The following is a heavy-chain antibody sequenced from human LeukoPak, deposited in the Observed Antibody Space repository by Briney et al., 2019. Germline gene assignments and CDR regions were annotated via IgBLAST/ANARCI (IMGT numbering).Heavy chain of an antibody. CDR1: GGTFSSYA. J-gene: IGHJ4*02. V-gene: IGHV1-69*05. CDR2: IIPIFGTA. D-gene: IGHD1-7*01. CDR3: ARGPEGWNYGIGGLDF. Sequence: SVKVSCKASGGTFSSYAISWVRQAPGQGLEWMGRIIPIFGTANYAQKFQGRVTITTDESTSTAYMELSSLRSEDTAVYYCARGPEGWNYGIGGLDFWCQGTLVIVSA.